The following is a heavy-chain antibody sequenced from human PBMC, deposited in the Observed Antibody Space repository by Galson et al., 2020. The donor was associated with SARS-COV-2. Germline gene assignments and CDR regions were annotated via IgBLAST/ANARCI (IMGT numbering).Heavy chain of an antibody. Sequence: GESPKIPCKASGYRFTGWWISWVRQMPGKGLGWMGRIDPSDHETNHGPPLQGHVTISADKSTTTAYLEWSNLKASDTAIHYCARHVSGYSYGLNNYHYYILDVWGQGTTVTVSS. CDR3: ARHVSGYSYGLNNYHYYILDV. CDR2: IDPSDHET. CDR1: GYRFTGWW. D-gene: IGHD5-18*01. V-gene: IGHV5-10-1*01. J-gene: IGHJ6*02.